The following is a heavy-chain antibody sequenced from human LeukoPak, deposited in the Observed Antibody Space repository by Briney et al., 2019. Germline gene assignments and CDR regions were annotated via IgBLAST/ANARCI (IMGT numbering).Heavy chain of an antibody. CDR1: GFTLSSYS. V-gene: IGHV3-21*01. D-gene: IGHD3-16*01. J-gene: IGHJ4*02. CDR3: ARGFLGHYSFDY. CDR2: ISSSSSYI. Sequence: TGGSLRLSCAASGFTLSSYSMNWVRQAPGKGLEWVSSISSSSSYIYYADSVKGRFTISRDNAKNSLYLQMNSLRAEDTAVYYCARGFLGHYSFDYWGQGTLVTVSS.